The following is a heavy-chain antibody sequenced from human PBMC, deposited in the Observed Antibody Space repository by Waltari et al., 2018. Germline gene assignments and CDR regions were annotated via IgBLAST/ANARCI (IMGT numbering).Heavy chain of an antibody. CDR2: VHHSETT. CDR1: GVSITSYW. CDR3: ARKYYSDAFDI. V-gene: IGHV4-59*01. J-gene: IGHJ3*02. D-gene: IGHD3-10*01. Sequence: VQLQESGPGLVKPSETLSLTCSVSGVSITSYWWTWIRQPPGKGLEWSGYVHHSETTKYNPSLKSRVSMAVDPSKNQFSRNLSSVTAADTAVYFCARKYYSDAFDIWGQGTMVSVSS.